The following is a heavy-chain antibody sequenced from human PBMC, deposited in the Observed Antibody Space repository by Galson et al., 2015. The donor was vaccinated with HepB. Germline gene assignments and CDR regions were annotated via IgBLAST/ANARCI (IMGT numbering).Heavy chain of an antibody. CDR3: ARGYCSGGSCYPANAFDI. CDR1: GYTFTSYY. D-gene: IGHD2-15*01. J-gene: IGHJ3*02. Sequence: SVKVSCKASGYTFTSYYMHWVRQAPGQGLEWMGIINPSGGSTSYAQKFQGRVTMTRDTSTSTVYMELSSLRSEDTAVYYCARGYCSGGSCYPANAFDIWGQGTMVTVSS. CDR2: INPSGGST. V-gene: IGHV1-46*01.